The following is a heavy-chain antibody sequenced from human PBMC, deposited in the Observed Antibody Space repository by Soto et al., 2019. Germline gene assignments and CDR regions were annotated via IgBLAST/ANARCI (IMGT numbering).Heavy chain of an antibody. J-gene: IGHJ1*01. CDR1: GFTFSSYA. D-gene: IGHD6-13*01. Sequence: EVQLLESEGGLVQPEGSLRLSCAASGFTFSSYAMSWVRQAPGKGLEWVSGISGGGGTTYYADSVKGRFTISRDNSKNTLYLQVNSLRAEDTAVYYCAKDQAAAGTISRYFQHWGQGTLVTVSS. V-gene: IGHV3-23*01. CDR3: AKDQAAAGTISRYFQH. CDR2: ISGGGGTT.